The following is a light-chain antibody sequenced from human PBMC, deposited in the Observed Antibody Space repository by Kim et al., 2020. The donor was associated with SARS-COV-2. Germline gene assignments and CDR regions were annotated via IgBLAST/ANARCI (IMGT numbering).Light chain of an antibody. CDR3: CSYAATYPWV. V-gene: IGLV2-11*01. CDR2: DVN. Sequence: QSALTQPRSVSGSPGQSVTISCTGTSSDVGGYNYVSWYQQHPGKAPKLVIYDVNERPSGVPDRFSGSKSGNTASLTISGLQAVDEGDYYCCSYAATYPWVFGGGTQLTVL. J-gene: IGLJ3*02. CDR1: SSDVGGYNY.